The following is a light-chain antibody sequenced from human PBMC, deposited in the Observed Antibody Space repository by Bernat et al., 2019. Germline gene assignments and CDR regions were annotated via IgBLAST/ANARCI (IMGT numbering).Light chain of an antibody. CDR3: CSCATSITYV. CDR2: EVT. J-gene: IGLJ1*01. V-gene: IGLV2-23*02. CDR1: SSDVGSYNH. Sequence: QSALTQPASVSGSPGQSITISCTGTSSDVGSYNHVSWYQQHPGKAPKLMIYEVTKRPSGVSDRFSGSKSGDTASLTISGLQAGDEADYYCCSCATSITYVFGTGTKVTVL.